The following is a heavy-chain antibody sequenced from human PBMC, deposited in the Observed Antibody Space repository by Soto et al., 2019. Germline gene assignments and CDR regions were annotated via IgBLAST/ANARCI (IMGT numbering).Heavy chain of an antibody. CDR1: GYTFTSYG. V-gene: IGHV1-18*01. J-gene: IGHJ6*02. Sequence: QVQLVQSGAEVKKPGASVKVSCKASGYTFTSYGISWVRQAPGQGLEWIGWISAYNGNTNYAQKLQGRVTMTTDTSTSTAYMELRSLRSDDTAVYYCARAKWFGESNYYYGMDVWGQGTTVTVSS. CDR2: ISAYNGNT. D-gene: IGHD3-10*01. CDR3: ARAKWFGESNYYYGMDV.